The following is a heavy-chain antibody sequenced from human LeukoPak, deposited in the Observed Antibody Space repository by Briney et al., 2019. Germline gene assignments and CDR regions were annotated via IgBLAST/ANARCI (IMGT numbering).Heavy chain of an antibody. CDR3: AREGWELLTPFDY. J-gene: IGHJ4*02. V-gene: IGHV3-74*01. CDR2: INSAGSST. CDR1: GFTFSSYW. Sequence: HPGGSLRLSCAASGFTFSSYWMHWVRQAPGKGLVWVSRINSAGSSTSYADSVKGRFTISRDNAKNTLYLQMNSLRAEDTAVYYCAREGWELLTPFDYWGQGTLVTVSS. D-gene: IGHD1-26*01.